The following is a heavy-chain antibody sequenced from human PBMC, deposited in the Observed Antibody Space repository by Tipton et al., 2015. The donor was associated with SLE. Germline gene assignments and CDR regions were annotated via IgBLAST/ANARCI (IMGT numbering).Heavy chain of an antibody. CDR3: ARINVPTAMDFYYYYMDV. J-gene: IGHJ6*03. CDR2: INHSGST. D-gene: IGHD2-2*01. V-gene: IGHV4-34*01. CDR1: GGSFSGYY. Sequence: TLSLTCAVYGGSFSGYYWSWIRQPPGKGLEWIGQINHSGSTYYNPSLKSRVTISVDTSKNQFSLKLSSVTAADTAQYYCARINVPTAMDFYYYYMDVWGNGTTVTVSS.